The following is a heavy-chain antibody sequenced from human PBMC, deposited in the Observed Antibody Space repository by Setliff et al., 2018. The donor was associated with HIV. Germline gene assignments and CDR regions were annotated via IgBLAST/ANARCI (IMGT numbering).Heavy chain of an antibody. D-gene: IGHD5-18*01. CDR1: GFTFSSYS. CDR3: ARDWVDTAMADDY. J-gene: IGHJ4*02. Sequence: LRLSCTASGFTFSSYSINWVRRAPGKGLEWVSSISSSSTIYYADSVKGRFTISRDNAKNSLYLQMNSLRAEDTAVYYCARDWVDTAMADDYWGQGTLVTVSS. V-gene: IGHV3-48*01. CDR2: ISSSSTI.